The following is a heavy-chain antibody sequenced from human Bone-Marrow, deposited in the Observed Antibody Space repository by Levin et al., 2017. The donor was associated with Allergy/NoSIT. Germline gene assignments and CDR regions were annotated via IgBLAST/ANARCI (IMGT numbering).Heavy chain of an antibody. Sequence: GGSLRLSCAASGFTFSDYWMTWVRQAPGKGLEWVANIKEDGSEKNYVDSVKGRFTISRDNTKNSLSLQMNSLRVEDTAVYYCARDKAAMVTYWFDPWGQGTLVTVSS. V-gene: IGHV3-7*01. CDR3: ARDKAAMVTYWFDP. D-gene: IGHD5-18*01. J-gene: IGHJ5*02. CDR1: GFTFSDYW. CDR2: IKEDGSEK.